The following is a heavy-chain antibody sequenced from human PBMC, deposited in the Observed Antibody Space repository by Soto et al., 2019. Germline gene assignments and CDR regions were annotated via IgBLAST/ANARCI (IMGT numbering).Heavy chain of an antibody. Sequence: QVQLQESGPGLVKPSETLSLTCTVSGGSIISYYWSWIRQPPGKGLEWIGYIYYSGSTNYNPSLKGRVTISVDTPKKQFSLKLSSVTDADTAVYYCARDIMGTNYYYYGMDVWGQGNTGTVSS. D-gene: IGHD2-8*01. CDR3: ARDIMGTNYYYYGMDV. V-gene: IGHV4-59*01. CDR2: IYYSGST. J-gene: IGHJ6*02. CDR1: GGSIISYY.